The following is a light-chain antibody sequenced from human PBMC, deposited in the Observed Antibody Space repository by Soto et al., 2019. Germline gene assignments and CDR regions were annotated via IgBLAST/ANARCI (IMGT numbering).Light chain of an antibody. CDR3: MQTTQFPLT. V-gene: IGKV2-24*01. Sequence: DIVLTQTPLSSPVTLGQPASISCRSSQSLVHSDGNTYLNWLQQRPGQPPRLLIYEVSNRFSGVPDRFSGRGAGTDFTLEISRVEAEEVGVYYCMQTTQFPLTFGGGTKVEIK. CDR2: EVS. J-gene: IGKJ4*01. CDR1: QSLVHSDGNTY.